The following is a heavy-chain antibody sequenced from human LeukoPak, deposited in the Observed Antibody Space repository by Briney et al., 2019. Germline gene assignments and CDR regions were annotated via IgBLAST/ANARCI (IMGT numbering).Heavy chain of an antibody. CDR3: AREETMGY. D-gene: IGHD3-10*01. J-gene: IGHJ4*02. CDR1: GFTFRDYF. Sequence: PGGSLRLSCAASGFTFRDYFMHWVRQAPGKGLVWVSRINRDGSNTDYADSVKGRFTISRDNAKNTLYLQMNSLSAEDTAVYYCAREETMGYWGQGTLVTVSS. CDR2: INRDGSNT. V-gene: IGHV3-74*01.